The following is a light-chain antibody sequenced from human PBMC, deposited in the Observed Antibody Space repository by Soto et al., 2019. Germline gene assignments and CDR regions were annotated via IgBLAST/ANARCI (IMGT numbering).Light chain of an antibody. J-gene: IGLJ2*01. V-gene: IGLV2-14*01. CDR1: RSDVGGYNY. Sequence: QSALTQPASVSGSPGQSITISCTGTRSDVGGYNYVSWYQHHPGKAPKLMIYEVSNRPSGVSNRFSGSKSGNTASLTISGLQGEDEADYYCHSYASSSPIVFGGGTKLTVL. CDR3: HSYASSSPIV. CDR2: EVS.